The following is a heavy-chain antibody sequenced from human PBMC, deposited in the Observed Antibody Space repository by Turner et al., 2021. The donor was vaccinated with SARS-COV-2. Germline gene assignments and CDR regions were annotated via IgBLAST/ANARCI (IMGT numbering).Heavy chain of an antibody. CDR3: ARGHSSGWHQSGAFDI. D-gene: IGHD6-19*01. Sequence: EVQLVESGGGLVQPGGSLRLSCAASGFPVSSNYMSWVRQAPGKGLEWVSVIYSGGSTYYADSVKGRFTISRDNSKNTLYLQMNSLRAEDTAVYYCARGHSSGWHQSGAFDIWGQGTMVTVSS. CDR1: GFPVSSNY. J-gene: IGHJ3*02. V-gene: IGHV3-66*01. CDR2: IYSGGST.